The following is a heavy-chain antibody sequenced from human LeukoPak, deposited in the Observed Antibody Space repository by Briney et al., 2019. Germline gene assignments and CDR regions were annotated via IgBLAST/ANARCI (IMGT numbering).Heavy chain of an antibody. CDR2: INSDGSST. Sequence: GGSLRLSCAASGFTFSGYWMHWVRQAPGKGLVWVSRINSDGSSTSYADSVKGRFTISRDNAKNTLYLQMNSLRAEDTAVYYCAIKGRIAGPMDVWGKGSTVTVSS. J-gene: IGHJ6*03. V-gene: IGHV3-74*01. D-gene: IGHD6-13*01. CDR3: AIKGRIAGPMDV. CDR1: GFTFSGYW.